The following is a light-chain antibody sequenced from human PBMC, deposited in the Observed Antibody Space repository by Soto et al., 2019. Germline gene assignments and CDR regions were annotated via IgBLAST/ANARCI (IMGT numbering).Light chain of an antibody. CDR3: QQRSNWPPNT. Sequence: VVLTQSPATLSLSPGETASLSCRATHNISIYLAWYQQKLGQPPRLLIFDASNRATGIPARFIGSESETDFTPTVSSLEPEDFALYFCQQRSNWPPNTFGQGTKLEMK. CDR2: DAS. V-gene: IGKV3-11*01. J-gene: IGKJ2*01. CDR1: HNISIY.